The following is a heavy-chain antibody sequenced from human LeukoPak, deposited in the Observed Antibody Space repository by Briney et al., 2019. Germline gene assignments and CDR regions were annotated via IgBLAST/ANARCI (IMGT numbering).Heavy chain of an antibody. CDR2: IIPIFGTA. CDR3: ARDLEVFSPHYYGSGRESGAFDI. CDR1: GGTFSSYA. J-gene: IGHJ3*02. V-gene: IGHV1-69*05. Sequence: GASVKVSCKASGGTFSSYAISWVRQAPGQGLEWMGGIIPIFGTANYAQKFQGRVTITTDESTSTAYMELSSLRSEDTAVYYCARDLEVFSPHYYGSGRESGAFDIWGQGTMVTVSS. D-gene: IGHD3-10*01.